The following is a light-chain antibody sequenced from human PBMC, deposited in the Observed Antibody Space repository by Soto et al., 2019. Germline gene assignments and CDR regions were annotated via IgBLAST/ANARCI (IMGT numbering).Light chain of an antibody. CDR1: QGIGSY. V-gene: IGKV1-9*01. J-gene: IGKJ3*01. CDR3: QQLNSLPL. Sequence: DIQLTQSPSSLSASVGDRVTVTCRASQGIGSYVAWYQQKPGEGPKLLIYSASTLQSGVPSRFSGSGSGTEFTLTISSLQPEDFATYYCQQLNSLPLFGPGTKVDIK. CDR2: SAS.